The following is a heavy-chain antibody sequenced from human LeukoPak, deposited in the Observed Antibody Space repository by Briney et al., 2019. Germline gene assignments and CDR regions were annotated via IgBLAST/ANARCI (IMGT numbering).Heavy chain of an antibody. J-gene: IGHJ4*02. D-gene: IGHD3-9*01. CDR1: GFTFSDYA. CDR2: IRGSGDST. V-gene: IGHV3-23*01. Sequence: PGGSLRLSCAASGFTFSDYAMTWVRQAPGKGLEWVSAIRGSGDSTYYAGSVKGRFTISRDNSKNTLFLQMDRLRAEDTAVYYCAKEHSTGYYYFDYWGQGTLVTVSS. CDR3: AKEHSTGYYYFDY.